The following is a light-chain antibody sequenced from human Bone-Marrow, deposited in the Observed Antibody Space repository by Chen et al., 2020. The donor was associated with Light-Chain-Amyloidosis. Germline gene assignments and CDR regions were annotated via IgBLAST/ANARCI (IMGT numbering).Light chain of an antibody. Sequence: SYVLTQPSSVSVAPGQTATIACGGNNIGSTSVHWYQQTPGQAPLLVVYDDSDRPSGSPGRLSGSNCGNTATLTISRVEAGDEADYYCQVWDRSSDRPVFGGGTKLTVL. CDR2: DDS. J-gene: IGLJ3*02. CDR1: NIGSTS. V-gene: IGLV3-21*02. CDR3: QVWDRSSDRPV.